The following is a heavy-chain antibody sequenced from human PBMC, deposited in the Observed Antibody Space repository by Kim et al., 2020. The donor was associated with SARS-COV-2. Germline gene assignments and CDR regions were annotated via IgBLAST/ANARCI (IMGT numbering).Heavy chain of an antibody. CDR2: IRSKAYGGTT. V-gene: IGHV3-49*03. J-gene: IGHJ6*02. CDR1: GFTFGDYA. Sequence: GGSLRLSCTASGFTFGDYAMSWFRQAPGKGLEWVGFIRSKAYGGTTEYAASVKGRFTISRDDSKSIAYLQMNSLKTEDTAVYYCTRDYGNVLRYFDWLFHPPVYGMDVWGQGTTVTVSS. CDR3: TRDYGNVLRYFDWLFHPPVYGMDV. D-gene: IGHD3-9*01.